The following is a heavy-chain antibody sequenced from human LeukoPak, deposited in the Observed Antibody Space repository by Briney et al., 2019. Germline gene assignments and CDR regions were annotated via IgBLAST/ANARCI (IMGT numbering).Heavy chain of an antibody. CDR3: ARGSKVGVVITHFDY. J-gene: IGHJ4*02. D-gene: IGHD3-3*01. V-gene: IGHV3-30-3*01. CDR1: GFTFSSYA. Sequence: PGGSLRLSCAASGFTFSSYAMHWVRQAPGKGLEWVAVISYDGSNKYYADSVKGRFTISRDNSKNTLYLQMNSLRAEDTAVYYCARGSKVGVVITHFDYWGQGTLVTVSS. CDR2: ISYDGSNK.